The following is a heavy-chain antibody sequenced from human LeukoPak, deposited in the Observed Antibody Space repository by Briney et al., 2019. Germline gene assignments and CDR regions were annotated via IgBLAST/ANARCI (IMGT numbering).Heavy chain of an antibody. J-gene: IGHJ4*02. V-gene: IGHV3-23*01. D-gene: IGHD2-15*01. CDR2: ISSSGGNT. CDR1: GFTFSSYA. CDR3: ARDLRGGPIGGFDY. Sequence: GGSLRLSCAASGFTFSSYAMSWVRQAPGWGLQWVSTISSSGGNTYYADSVKGRFTISRDNSKNTLYLQMNSLRAEDTAVYYCARDLRGGPIGGFDYWGQGTLVTVSS.